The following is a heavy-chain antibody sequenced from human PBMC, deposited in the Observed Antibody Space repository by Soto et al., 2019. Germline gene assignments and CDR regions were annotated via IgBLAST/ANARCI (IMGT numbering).Heavy chain of an antibody. CDR2: IYWDDDK. CDR1: GFSLSTSGVG. V-gene: IGHV2-5*02. D-gene: IGHD2-15*01. J-gene: IGHJ6*02. Sequence: QITLKESGPTLVKPTQTLTLTCTFSGFSLSTSGVGVGWIRQPPGKALEWLALIYWDDDKRYSPSLTSRLTTTKDHPKNQVVLTMTHMDPVDTATYYRAHVLVVVATHGMDLWGQGTTVTVSS. CDR3: AHVLVVVATHGMDL.